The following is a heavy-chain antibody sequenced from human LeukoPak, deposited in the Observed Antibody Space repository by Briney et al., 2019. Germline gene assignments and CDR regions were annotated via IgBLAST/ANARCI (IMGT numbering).Heavy chain of an antibody. CDR1: GGSISSTSYF. V-gene: IGHV4-39*07. CDR2: SYYSGRT. D-gene: IGHD3-10*01. CDR3: ASARPWKYYYGSGSPFDY. Sequence: SETLSLTCTVSGGSISSTSYFWGWIRQPPGKGLEWIGSSYYSGRTNYNPSLKSRVTISVDTSKNQFSLKLSSVTAADTAVYYCASARPWKYYYGSGSPFDYWGQGTLVTVSS. J-gene: IGHJ4*02.